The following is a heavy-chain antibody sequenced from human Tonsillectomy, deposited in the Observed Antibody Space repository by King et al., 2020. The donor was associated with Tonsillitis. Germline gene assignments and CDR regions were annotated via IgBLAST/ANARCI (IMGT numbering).Heavy chain of an antibody. Sequence: EQLVQSGAEVKKPGASVKISCKASGYTFSSFGISWVRQAPGQGLEWMGWISAYNDNTNYAQKVLDRVTMTTDTSTSTAYMELRSLRSDDTAVYYCARGGKRGSSYYMDVWGKGTTVTVSS. CDR3: ARGGKRGSSYYMDV. D-gene: IGHD4-23*01. CDR1: GYTFSSFG. V-gene: IGHV1-18*01. J-gene: IGHJ6*03. CDR2: ISAYNDNT.